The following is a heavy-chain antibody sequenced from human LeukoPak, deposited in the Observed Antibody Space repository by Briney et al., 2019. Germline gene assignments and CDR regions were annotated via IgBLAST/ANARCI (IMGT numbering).Heavy chain of an antibody. V-gene: IGHV1-69*13. Sequence: GASVKVSCKASGGTFSSYAISWVRQAPGQGLEWMGGIIPIFGTANYAQKFQGRVTITADESTSTAYMELSSLRSEDTAVYYCARVGYSSSWYRVGPLDVWGQGTTVTVSS. CDR1: GGTFSSYA. D-gene: IGHD6-13*01. CDR2: IIPIFGTA. CDR3: ARVGYSSSWYRVGPLDV. J-gene: IGHJ6*02.